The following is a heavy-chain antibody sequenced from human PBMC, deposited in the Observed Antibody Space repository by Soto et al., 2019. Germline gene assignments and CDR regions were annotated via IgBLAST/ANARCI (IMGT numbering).Heavy chain of an antibody. V-gene: IGHV3-53*01. CDR3: ARDQTGSGWYFH. CDR1: GFTVSSNY. Sequence: AGGFLRLSCAASGFTVSSNYMSWVRQAPGKGLEWVSVIYSGGSTYYAGSVKGRFTISRDNSKNTLYLQMNSLRAEDTAVYYCARDQTGSGWYFHWGQGTLVNVSS. D-gene: IGHD6-19*01. J-gene: IGHJ4*02. CDR2: IYSGGST.